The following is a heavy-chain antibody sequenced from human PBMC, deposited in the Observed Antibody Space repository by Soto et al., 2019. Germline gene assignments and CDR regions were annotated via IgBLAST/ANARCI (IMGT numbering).Heavy chain of an antibody. CDR3: ARRVVAGGSWFDP. CDR1: GGSISSYY. CDR2: IYYSGST. Sequence: TSETLSLTCTVSGGSISSYYWSWIRQPPGKGLEWIGYIYYSGSTNYNPSLKSRVTISVDTSKNQFSLKLSSVTAADTAVYYCARRVVAGGSWFDPWGQGTLVTVS. V-gene: IGHV4-59*08. J-gene: IGHJ5*02. D-gene: IGHD6-13*01.